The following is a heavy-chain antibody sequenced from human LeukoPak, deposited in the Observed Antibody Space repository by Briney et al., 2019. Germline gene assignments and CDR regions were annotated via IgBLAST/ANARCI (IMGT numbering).Heavy chain of an antibody. Sequence: PGESLRLSCAASGFTFTTYWMSWVRQAPGKGLEWVANIKQDGTERYYVDSVKGRFTISRDNAKNSLYLQMNSLRVEDTAVYYCATESGWLFDHWGQGTLVTVSS. CDR2: IKQDGTER. D-gene: IGHD5-12*01. CDR1: GFTFTTYW. J-gene: IGHJ4*02. CDR3: ATESGWLFDH. V-gene: IGHV3-7*01.